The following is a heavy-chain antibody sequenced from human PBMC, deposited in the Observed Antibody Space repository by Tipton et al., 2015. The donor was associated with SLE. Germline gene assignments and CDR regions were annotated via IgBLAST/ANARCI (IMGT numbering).Heavy chain of an antibody. D-gene: IGHD2-15*01. V-gene: IGHV3-30*04. CDR1: GFTFSGYA. CDR3: ARDPSGYCSGGSCSYFDY. CDR2: ISSDGSYK. Sequence: SLRLSCAASGFTFSGYAMHWVRQTPGKGLEWLAVISSDGSYKHYADSVKGRFTISRDNSKNTLYLQMNSLRPDDTAVYYCARDPSGYCSGGSCSYFDYWGQGTLVTVSS. J-gene: IGHJ4*02.